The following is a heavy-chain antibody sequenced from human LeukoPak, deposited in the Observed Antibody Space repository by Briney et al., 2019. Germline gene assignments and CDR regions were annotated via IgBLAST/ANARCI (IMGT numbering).Heavy chain of an antibody. CDR2: IDKKDKGYATAT. CDR3: TRDSGTYNWFDP. Sequence: GGSLRLSCAASGFTFSGSAIHWVRQSSGKGLEWVGQIDKKDKGYATATAYAASVKGRFTISRDDSINMAYLQMRSLKTEDTALYYCTRDSGTYNWFDPWGQGTLVTVSS. V-gene: IGHV3-73*01. CDR1: GFTFSGSA. D-gene: IGHD1-26*01. J-gene: IGHJ5*02.